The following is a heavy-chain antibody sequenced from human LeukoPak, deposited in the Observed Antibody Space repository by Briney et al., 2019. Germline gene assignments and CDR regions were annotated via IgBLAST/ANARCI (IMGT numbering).Heavy chain of an antibody. D-gene: IGHD2-15*01. CDR2: IYTSGSA. Sequence: SETLSLTCTVSGGSISSGSYYWSWIRQPAGKGLEWIGRIYTSGSANYNPSLKSRVTISVDTSKNQFSLKLSSVTAADTAVYYCARESVYCSGGSCYSPYYGMDVWGQGTTVTVSS. CDR1: GGSISSGSYY. V-gene: IGHV4-61*02. CDR3: ARESVYCSGGSCYSPYYGMDV. J-gene: IGHJ6*02.